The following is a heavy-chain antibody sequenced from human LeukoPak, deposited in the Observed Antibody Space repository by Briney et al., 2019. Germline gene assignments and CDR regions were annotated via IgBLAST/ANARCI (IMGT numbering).Heavy chain of an antibody. Sequence: SQTLSLTCAISGDSVSSNSAAWNWIRQSPSRGLEWLGRTYYRSKWYNDYAVSVKSRITINPDTSKNQFSLQLNSVTPEDTAVYYCARWGAPGYCSGGSCYASYNWFDPWGQGTLVTVSS. CDR3: ARWGAPGYCSGGSCYASYNWFDP. J-gene: IGHJ5*02. CDR2: TYYRSKWYN. CDR1: GDSVSSNSAA. D-gene: IGHD2-15*01. V-gene: IGHV6-1*01.